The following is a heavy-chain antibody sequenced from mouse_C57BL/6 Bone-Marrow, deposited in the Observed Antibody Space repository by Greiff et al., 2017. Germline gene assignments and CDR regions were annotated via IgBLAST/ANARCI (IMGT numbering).Heavy chain of an antibody. Sequence: QVQLQQSGPELVKPGASVKISCKASGYAFSSSWMNWVKQRPGKGLEWIGRIYPGDGDTNYNGKFKGKATLTADKSSSTAYMQLSSLTSEDSAVSVCARAGYYAPDYWGQGTTLTVSS. CDR2: IYPGDGDT. D-gene: IGHD2-3*01. V-gene: IGHV1-82*01. CDR3: ARAGYYAPDY. CDR1: GYAFSSSW. J-gene: IGHJ2*01.